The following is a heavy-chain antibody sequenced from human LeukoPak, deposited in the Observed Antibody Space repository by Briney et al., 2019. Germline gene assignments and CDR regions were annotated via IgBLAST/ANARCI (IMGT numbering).Heavy chain of an antibody. Sequence: GGSLRLSCAASGFTFSSYWMSWVRQAPGKGLEWVANIKQDGSEKYYVDSVKGRFTISRDNSKNTLYLQMNSLRADDTAVYYCARHAPYSSGWYLGYFQHWGQGTLVTVSS. CDR3: ARHAPYSSGWYLGYFQH. CDR2: IKQDGSEK. J-gene: IGHJ1*01. CDR1: GFTFSSYW. V-gene: IGHV3-7*01. D-gene: IGHD6-19*01.